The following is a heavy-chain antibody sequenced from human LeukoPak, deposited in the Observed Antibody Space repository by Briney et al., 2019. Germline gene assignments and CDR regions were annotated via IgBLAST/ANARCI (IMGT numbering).Heavy chain of an antibody. V-gene: IGHV3-30*04. J-gene: IGHJ3*02. D-gene: IGHD3-10*01. CDR3: AKRKMVRGVMHAFDI. Sequence: GGSLRLSCAASAFSFSNYAMHWVRRAPGKGLEWMAVISYDGSHKFYADSVKGRFTISRDNSKNTLYLQMNSLRAEDTAVYYCAKRKMVRGVMHAFDIWGQGTMVTVSS. CDR2: ISYDGSHK. CDR1: AFSFSNYA.